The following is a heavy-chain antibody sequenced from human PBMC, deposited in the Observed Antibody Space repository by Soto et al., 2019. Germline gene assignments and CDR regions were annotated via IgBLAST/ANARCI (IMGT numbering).Heavy chain of an antibody. J-gene: IGHJ4*02. CDR1: GFTFSNYG. V-gene: IGHV3-33*01. D-gene: IGHD4-17*01. Sequence: QVQLVESGGGVIQHGRSLRLSCAASGFTFSNYGMHWVRQAPGKGLERVAVIWYDGSNKYYADSVKGRFTISRDNSKNTLYLQMNSLRAEDTAVYYCAREDNGDSHDYWGQGTLVTVSS. CDR2: IWYDGSNK. CDR3: AREDNGDSHDY.